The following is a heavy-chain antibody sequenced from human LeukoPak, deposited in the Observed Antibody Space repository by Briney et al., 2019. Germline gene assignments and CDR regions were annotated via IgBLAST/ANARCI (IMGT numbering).Heavy chain of an antibody. CDR2: IYYSGST. CDR1: GGSISSSSYY. J-gene: IGHJ3*02. CDR3: ARQISSGSDAFDI. V-gene: IGHV4-39*01. Sequence: PSETLSLTCTVSGGSISSSSYYWGWIRQPPGKGQEWIGSIYYSGSTYYNPSLKSRVTISVDTSKNQFSLKLSSVTAADAAVYYCARQISSGSDAFDIWGQGTMVTVSS. D-gene: IGHD3-22*01.